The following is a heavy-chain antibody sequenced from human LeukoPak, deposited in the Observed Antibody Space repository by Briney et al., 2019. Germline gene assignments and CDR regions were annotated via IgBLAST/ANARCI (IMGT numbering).Heavy chain of an antibody. CDR3: ARGPGKYYFDY. D-gene: IGHD1-1*01. CDR1: GFTFSSYW. V-gene: IGHV3-7*01. J-gene: IGHJ4*02. Sequence: GGSLRLSCAASGFTFSSYWMSWVRQAPGKGLEWVANIKQDGSEKYYVGSVKGGFTISRDNAKNSLYLQMNSLRAEDTAVYYCARGPGKYYFDYWGQGTLVTVSS. CDR2: IKQDGSEK.